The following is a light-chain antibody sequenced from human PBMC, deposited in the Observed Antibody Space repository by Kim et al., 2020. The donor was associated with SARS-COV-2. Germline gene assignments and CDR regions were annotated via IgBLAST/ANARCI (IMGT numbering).Light chain of an antibody. Sequence: QLVLTQPSFLSASPGASASLTCTLRSGINVGTYRIYWYQQKPGSPPQYLLRYKSDSDKQQGSGVPGRFSGSKDASANAGILLISGLQSEDEADYYCMIWHSSAWLFGGGTQLTVL. CDR3: MIWHSSAWL. J-gene: IGLJ3*02. CDR1: SGINVGTYR. CDR2: YKSDSDK. V-gene: IGLV5-45*03.